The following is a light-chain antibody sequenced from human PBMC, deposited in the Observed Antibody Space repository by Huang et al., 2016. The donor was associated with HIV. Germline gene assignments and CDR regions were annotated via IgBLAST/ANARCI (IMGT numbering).Light chain of an antibody. CDR3: QQYYNWPPYT. V-gene: IGKV3-15*01. CDR2: GAS. CDR1: QSVSTN. J-gene: IGKJ2*01. Sequence: EVVMTQSPATLSLSPGERATLSCRASQSVSTNLAWYQQKPGQAPRLLIYGASTRATGIPGMFSGSGSETEFTLTISSLQSEDFVVYYCQQYYNWPPYTFGQGTKLEIK.